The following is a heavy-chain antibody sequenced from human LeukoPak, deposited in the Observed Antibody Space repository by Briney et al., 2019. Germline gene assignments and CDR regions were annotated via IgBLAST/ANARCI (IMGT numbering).Heavy chain of an antibody. CDR3: AKDGSSGSLFDH. D-gene: IGHD6-19*01. J-gene: IGHJ5*02. CDR2: ISGSGGST. Sequence: PGGSLRLSCAVSGFTFSSYGMGWVRQAPGKGLEWVSTISGSGGSTYYADSVKGRFTISRDNSKTTVYLQMNSLRAEDTAIYYCAKDGSSGSLFDHWAQGTLVTVSS. V-gene: IGHV3-23*01. CDR1: GFTFSSYG.